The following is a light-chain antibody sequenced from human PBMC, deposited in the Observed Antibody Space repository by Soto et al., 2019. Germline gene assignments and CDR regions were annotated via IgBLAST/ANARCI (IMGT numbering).Light chain of an antibody. V-gene: IGLV1-44*01. CDR1: SSNIGSNT. CDR3: AAWDDSLNGLV. Sequence: QSVLTQPPSASGTPGQRVTISCSGSSSNIGSNTVNWYQHLPGAAPKLLIYSNSQRPSGVPDRFSGSKSGTSASLAIRGLRSEDESVYYWAAWDDSLNGLVFGGGTQLTA. CDR2: SNS. J-gene: IGLJ7*02.